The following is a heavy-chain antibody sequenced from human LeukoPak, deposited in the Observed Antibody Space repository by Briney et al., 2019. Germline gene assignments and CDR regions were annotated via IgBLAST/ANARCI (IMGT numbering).Heavy chain of an antibody. D-gene: IGHD1-1*01. J-gene: IGHJ5*02. CDR2: IDYSGNT. Sequence: PSETLSLTCTVSGGSISSDYWSWIRQPPGKGLEWIGYIDYSGNTNYNPSLKSRVTISVDTSKIQLSLKLSSVTAADTAVYYCATSAGTIYTWFDPWGQGTLVTVSS. CDR1: GGSISSDY. CDR3: ATSAGTIYTWFDP. V-gene: IGHV4-59*01.